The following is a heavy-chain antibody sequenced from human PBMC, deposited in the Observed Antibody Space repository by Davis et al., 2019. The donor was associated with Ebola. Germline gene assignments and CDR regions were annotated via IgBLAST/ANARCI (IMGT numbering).Heavy chain of an antibody. V-gene: IGHV4-34*01. J-gene: IGHJ4*02. CDR3: ARGLRSLDY. CDR2: INHSGST. CDR1: GGSFSGYY. D-gene: IGHD2-15*01. Sequence: MPGGSLRLSCAVYGGSFSGYYWSWPRQPPGKGLEWIGEINHSGSTNYNPSLKSRVTISVDTSKNQFSLKLSSVTAADTAVYFCARGLRSLDYWGQGTLVTVSS.